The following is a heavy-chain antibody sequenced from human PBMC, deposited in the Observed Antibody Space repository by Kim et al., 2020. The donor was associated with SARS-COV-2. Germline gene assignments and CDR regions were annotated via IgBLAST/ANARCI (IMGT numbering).Heavy chain of an antibody. CDR2: IYHSGST. CDR3: AAGRRGILRFLEWFGTVDI. D-gene: IGHD3-3*01. V-gene: IGHV4-4*02. J-gene: IGHJ3*02. CDR1: GGSISSSNW. Sequence: SETLSLTCAVSGGSISSSNWWSWVRQPPGKGLEWIGEIYHSGSTNYNPSLKSRVTISVDKSKNQFSLKLSSVTAADTAVYYCAAGRRGILRFLEWFGTVDIWGQGTMVTVSS.